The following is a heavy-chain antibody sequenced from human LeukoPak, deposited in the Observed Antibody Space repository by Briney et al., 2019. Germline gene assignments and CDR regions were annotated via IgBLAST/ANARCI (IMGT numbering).Heavy chain of an antibody. D-gene: IGHD1-1*01. J-gene: IGHJ4*02. CDR3: TSGLSVRRSNNTPVDY. V-gene: IGHV3-73*01. CDR1: GFTFSSYG. Sequence: GGSLRLSCAASGFTFSSYGMHWVRQASGKGLEWVGRIRSKANSYATVYAASVKGRFTISRDDSKNTAYLQMNSLKTEDTAVYYCTSGLSVRRSNNTPVDYWGQGTLVTVSS. CDR2: IRSKANSYAT.